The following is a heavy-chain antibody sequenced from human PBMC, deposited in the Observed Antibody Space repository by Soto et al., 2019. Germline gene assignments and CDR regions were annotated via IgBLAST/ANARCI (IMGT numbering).Heavy chain of an antibody. CDR1: GYTFTSYD. D-gene: IGHD3-3*01. V-gene: IGHV1-8*01. J-gene: IGHJ4*02. CDR2: MNPNSGNT. Sequence: QVQLVQSGAEVKKPGASVKVSCKASGYTFTSYDINWVRQATGQGLEWMGWMNPNSGNTGYAEKFEGRVTMTRNTSISTAYMELSSLRSEDTAVYYCARAITIFGVVRGWGQGTLVTVSS. CDR3: ARAITIFGVVRG.